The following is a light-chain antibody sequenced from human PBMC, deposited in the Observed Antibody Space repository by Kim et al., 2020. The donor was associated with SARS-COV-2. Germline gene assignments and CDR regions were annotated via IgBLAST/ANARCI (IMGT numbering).Light chain of an antibody. CDR3: QQYDKTHLT. J-gene: IGKJ4*01. Sequence: DIQMTQSPSSLAASVGDRVIITCRASHDIYTFLNWYQVKPGKGPKLLISDASSLQRGVPSRFSASASGSDFTLVISNLQSEDIGTYYCQQYDKTHLTFGGGTKVDIK. V-gene: IGKV1-33*01. CDR1: HDIYTF. CDR2: DAS.